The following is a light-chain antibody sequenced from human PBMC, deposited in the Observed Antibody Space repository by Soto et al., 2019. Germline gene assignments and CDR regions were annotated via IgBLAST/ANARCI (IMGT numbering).Light chain of an antibody. CDR1: QPVSCNF. CDR3: QQYANSPIT. Sequence: ELVLTQSPGTLSLSPGESAALYCRASQPVSCNFLAWYQQKPGQAPRLLIYGVSSRASGIPDRFFGSGSGTDFTLTINRLEPEDCAVYYGQQYANSPITYGQGTRLEIK. V-gene: IGKV3-20*01. CDR2: GVS. J-gene: IGKJ5*01.